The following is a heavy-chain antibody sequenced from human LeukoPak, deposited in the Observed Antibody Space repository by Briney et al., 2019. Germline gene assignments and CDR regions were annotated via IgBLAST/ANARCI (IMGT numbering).Heavy chain of an antibody. CDR3: LTIVETDLDAFDI. D-gene: IGHD2-21*01. CDR2: INPVDGST. J-gene: IGHJ3*02. V-gene: IGHV3-74*01. Sequence: GGSLRLSCAASGFTFRKYWLHWVRQAPGKGLVWVSRINPVDGSTSYADSVKGRFTISRDNAKSTLYLQMNSLRAEDTAVYYCLTIVETDLDAFDIWGQGTKVTVSS. CDR1: GFTFRKYW.